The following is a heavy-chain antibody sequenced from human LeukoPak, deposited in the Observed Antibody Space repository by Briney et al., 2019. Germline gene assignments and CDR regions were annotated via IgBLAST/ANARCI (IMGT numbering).Heavy chain of an antibody. CDR2: IYYSGST. V-gene: IGHV4-39*01. Sequence: SETLSLTRTVSGGSISSSSYYWGWIRQPPGKGLEWIGSIYYSGSTYYNPSLKSRVTISVDTSKNQFSLKLSSVTAADTAVYYCARHIDSVAGNYFDYWGQGTLVTVSS. CDR1: GGSISSSSYY. D-gene: IGHD6-19*01. CDR3: ARHIDSVAGNYFDY. J-gene: IGHJ4*02.